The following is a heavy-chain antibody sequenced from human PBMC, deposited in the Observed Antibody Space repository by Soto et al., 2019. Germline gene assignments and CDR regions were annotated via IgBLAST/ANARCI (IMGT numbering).Heavy chain of an antibody. V-gene: IGHV1-69*01. Sequence: QVQLVQSGAEVKKPGSSVKVSCKASGGTFSSYAISWVRQAPGQGLEWMGGIIPIFGTANYAQKFQGRVTITGDESTSTAYMELSSLRSEETAVYYCASLPEWYAQNYGMDVWGQGTTVTVSS. D-gene: IGHD2-8*01. CDR1: GGTFSSYA. CDR2: IIPIFGTA. CDR3: ASLPEWYAQNYGMDV. J-gene: IGHJ6*02.